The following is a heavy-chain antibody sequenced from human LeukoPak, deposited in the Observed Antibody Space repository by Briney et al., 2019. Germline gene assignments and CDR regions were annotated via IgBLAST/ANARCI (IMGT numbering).Heavy chain of an antibody. J-gene: IGHJ4*02. D-gene: IGHD2-15*01. CDR2: INTDGTTT. Sequence: GGSLRLSCAASGFTFNSYWMHWVRQAPGKGLVWDSRINTDGTTTNYADSVKGRFTISRDNAENTLYLQMSSLRAEDTAVYYCTRDIGVTAWGEWNYWGQGTLVTVSS. V-gene: IGHV3-74*01. CDR1: GFTFNSYW. CDR3: TRDIGVTAWGEWNY.